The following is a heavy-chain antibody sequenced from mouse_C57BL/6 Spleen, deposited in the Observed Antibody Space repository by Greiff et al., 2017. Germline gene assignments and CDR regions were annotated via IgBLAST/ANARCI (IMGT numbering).Heavy chain of an antibody. J-gene: IGHJ4*01. D-gene: IGHD6-5*01. CDR1: GYTFTGYW. CDR3: ARGDMQRNYAMDY. Sequence: VQLQQSGAELMKPGASVKLSCTATGYTFTGYWIEWVKQRPGHGLEWIGEILPGSGSTNYNEQFKGKATFTADTSSNTAYMQLSRLTTENSAIYYCARGDMQRNYAMDYWGQGTSVTVSS. V-gene: IGHV1-9*01. CDR2: ILPGSGST.